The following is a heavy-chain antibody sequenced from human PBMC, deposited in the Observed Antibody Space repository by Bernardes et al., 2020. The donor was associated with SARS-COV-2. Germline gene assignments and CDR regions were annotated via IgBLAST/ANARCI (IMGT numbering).Heavy chain of an antibody. J-gene: IGHJ6*02. CDR2: IIPIFGTA. CDR3: ARGGGWLQHPDYYGMDV. Sequence: SVKVSCKASGGTFSSYAISWVRQAPRQGLEWMGRIIPIFGTANYAQKFQGRVTITADESTSTAYMELSSLRSEDTAVYYCARGGGWLQHPDYYGMDVWGQGTTVTVSS. D-gene: IGHD5-12*01. CDR1: GGTFSSYA. V-gene: IGHV1-69*13.